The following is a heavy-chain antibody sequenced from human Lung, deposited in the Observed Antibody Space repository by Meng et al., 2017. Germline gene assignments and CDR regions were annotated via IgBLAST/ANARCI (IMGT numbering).Heavy chain of an antibody. D-gene: IGHD6-19*01. CDR3: VRRTYSSGWYFDY. V-gene: IGHV4-34*12. CDR1: GGSFSGYY. J-gene: IGHJ4*02. CDR2: IIDSGST. Sequence: QGPLHPWGAGLFKPSETLSLTCAVYGGSFSGYYWSWIRQPPGKGLEWIGEIIDSGSTNYNPSLKSRVTISVDTSKNQFSLRVTSVTAADRAVYYCVRRTYSSGWYFDYWGQGTLVTVSS.